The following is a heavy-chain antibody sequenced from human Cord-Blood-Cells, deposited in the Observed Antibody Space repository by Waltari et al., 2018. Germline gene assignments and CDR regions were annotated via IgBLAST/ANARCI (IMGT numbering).Heavy chain of an antibody. Sequence: EVQLLESGGGLVQPGGSLRLSCAASGFTFSSYAMRWVRQAPGKGLGWVSAISGSGGSKYYADSVKGRFTISRDNSKNTLYLQMNSLRAEDTAVYYCAKGAYRGSYYKVDYWGQGTLVTVSS. CDR3: AKGAYRGSYYKVDY. V-gene: IGHV3-23*01. CDR1: GFTFSSYA. D-gene: IGHD3-10*01. J-gene: IGHJ4*02. CDR2: ISGSGGSK.